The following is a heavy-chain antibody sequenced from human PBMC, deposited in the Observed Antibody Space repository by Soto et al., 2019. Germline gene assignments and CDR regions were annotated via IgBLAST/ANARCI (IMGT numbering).Heavy chain of an antibody. Sequence: ASVKVSCKASRYSFTTYALHWVRQAPGQRLEWMGWINAGNGDTKYSEKFQGRVAISVDTSKSQFSLKLSSVTAADTAVYYCARRSHIGVAPAWGQGTLVTVSS. CDR1: RYSFTTYA. D-gene: IGHD6-19*01. J-gene: IGHJ4*02. CDR2: INAGNGDT. CDR3: ARRSHIGVAPA. V-gene: IGHV1-3*01.